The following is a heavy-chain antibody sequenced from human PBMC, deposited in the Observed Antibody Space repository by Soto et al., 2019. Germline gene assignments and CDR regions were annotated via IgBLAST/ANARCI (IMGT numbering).Heavy chain of an antibody. CDR2: IYYSGST. CDR1: GYSISSGYY. V-gene: IGHV4-38-2*01. CDR3: ARGSSGWYLFDY. J-gene: IGHJ4*02. D-gene: IGHD6-19*01. Sequence: PSETLSLTCAVSGYSISSGYYWGWIRQPPGKGLEWIGSIYYSGSTNYNPSLKSRVTISVDTSKNQFSLKLSSVTAAATAVYYCARGSSGWYLFDYWGQGTLVTVSS.